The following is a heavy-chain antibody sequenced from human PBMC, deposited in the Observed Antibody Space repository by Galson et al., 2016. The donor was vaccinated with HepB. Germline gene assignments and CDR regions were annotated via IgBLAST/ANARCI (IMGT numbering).Heavy chain of an antibody. CDR3: ARDAAYCGPTTCHSGWFDP. Sequence: SVKVSCKASGYTFTSYAMHWVRQAPGQRLEWMGWINGGNGNTKYSQKFQGRVSITRDTSASTAYMELSSLRSEDTAVYYCARDAAYCGPTTCHSGWFDPWGQGTLVTVSS. J-gene: IGHJ5*02. CDR1: GYTFTSYA. V-gene: IGHV1-3*01. D-gene: IGHD2-21*01. CDR2: INGGNGNT.